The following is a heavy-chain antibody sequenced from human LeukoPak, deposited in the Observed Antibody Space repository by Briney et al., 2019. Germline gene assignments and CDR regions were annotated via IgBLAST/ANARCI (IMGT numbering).Heavy chain of an antibody. D-gene: IGHD1-26*01. CDR3: ARVGATDFDY. V-gene: IGHV3-21*01. Sequence: PGGSLRLSCAASGFTSSSYSMNWVRQAPGKGLEWVSSISSSSSYIYYADSVKGRFTISRDNAKNSLYLQMNSLRAEDTAVYYCARVGATDFDYWGQGTLVTVSS. J-gene: IGHJ4*02. CDR1: GFTSSSYS. CDR2: ISSSSSYI.